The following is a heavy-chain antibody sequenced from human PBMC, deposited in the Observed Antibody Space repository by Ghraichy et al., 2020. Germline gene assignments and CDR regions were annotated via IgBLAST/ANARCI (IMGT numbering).Heavy chain of an antibody. CDR3: ARVEVFTVAIDY. CDR2: IYHSGST. CDR1: GYSISSGYY. D-gene: IGHD5-12*01. Sequence: GSLRLSCAVSGYSISSGYYWGWIRQPPGKGLEWIGSIYHSGSTYYNPSLKSRVTISVDTSKNQFSLKLSSVTAADTAVYYCARVEVFTVAIDYWGQGTLVTVSS. V-gene: IGHV4-38-2*01. J-gene: IGHJ4*02.